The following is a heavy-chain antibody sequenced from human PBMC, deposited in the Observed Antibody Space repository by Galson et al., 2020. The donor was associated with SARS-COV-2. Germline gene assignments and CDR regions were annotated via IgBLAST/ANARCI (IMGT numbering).Heavy chain of an antibody. D-gene: IGHD3-10*01. V-gene: IGHV4-34*01. CDR3: ARTMVRGGLNP. CDR1: GGSFSGYY. J-gene: IGHJ5*02. Sequence: TETLSLTCAVYGGSFSGYYWTWIRQPPGKGLEWIGEINHSGSTNYNPSLKSRATISVDTSKKQFSLKLTSVTAADTAVYFCARTMVRGGLNPWGQGTLVTVSS. CDR2: INHSGST.